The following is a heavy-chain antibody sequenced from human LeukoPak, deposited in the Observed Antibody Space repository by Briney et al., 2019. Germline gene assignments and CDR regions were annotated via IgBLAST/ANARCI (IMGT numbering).Heavy chain of an antibody. D-gene: IGHD6-13*01. V-gene: IGHV3-74*01. CDR1: GFTFSSYW. CDR3: ATNPPSSSWVY. CDR2: INSDGSST. J-gene: IGHJ4*02. Sequence: GGSLRLSCAASGFTFSSYWMHWVRQAPGKGLVWVSRINSDGSSTSYADSVKGRFTISRDNAKNTLYLQMNSLGAEDTAVYYCATNPPSSSWVYWGQGTLVTVSS.